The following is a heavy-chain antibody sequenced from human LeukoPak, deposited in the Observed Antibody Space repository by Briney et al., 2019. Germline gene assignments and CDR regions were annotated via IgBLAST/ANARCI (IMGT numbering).Heavy chain of an antibody. CDR2: IYASGSA. CDR3: ARGLMGTTGEQNWFDH. D-gene: IGHD1-7*01. CDR1: GGSISTYY. J-gene: IGHJ5*02. Sequence: SETLSLTCTVSGGSISTYYWSWIRQPAGKGLEWIGRIYASGSANYNPSLKSRVTISLDRSKNQFSLNLTSMTAADTAVYYCARGLMGTTGEQNWFDHWGQGTLFTVSS. V-gene: IGHV4-4*07.